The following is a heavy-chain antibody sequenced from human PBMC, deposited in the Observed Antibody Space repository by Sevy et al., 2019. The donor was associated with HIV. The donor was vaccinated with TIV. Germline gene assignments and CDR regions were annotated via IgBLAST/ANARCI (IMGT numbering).Heavy chain of an antibody. CDR3: VKRQYSRSSKWFDS. Sequence: GGSLRLSCAASGFTFSSYAMNWVRQAPGKGLEWVSGISGSGGSTLYADSVKGRFTISRDNSKNTLYLQMNSLRAEDAAVYYCVKRQYSRSSKWFDSWGQRTLVTVSS. J-gene: IGHJ5*01. V-gene: IGHV3-23*01. CDR2: ISGSGGST. D-gene: IGHD6-6*01. CDR1: GFTFSSYA.